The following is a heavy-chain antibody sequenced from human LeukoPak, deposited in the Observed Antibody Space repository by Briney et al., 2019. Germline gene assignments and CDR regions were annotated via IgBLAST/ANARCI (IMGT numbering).Heavy chain of an antibody. J-gene: IGHJ4*02. D-gene: IGHD2-21*01. CDR1: GFTFSNYA. Sequence: PGGSLRLSCVASGFTFSNYAMSWVRQAPGKGLEWVSGISGSGGSTYYADSVKGRFTISRDNSRNTLYLQLNSLRVEDTAVYYCAKFVSPSNPDYFDFWGQGTLVTVSS. CDR2: ISGSGGST. CDR3: AKFVSPSNPDYFDF. V-gene: IGHV3-23*01.